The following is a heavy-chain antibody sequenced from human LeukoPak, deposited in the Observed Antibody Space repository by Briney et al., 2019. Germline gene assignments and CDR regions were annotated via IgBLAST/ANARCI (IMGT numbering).Heavy chain of an antibody. CDR1: GFIFSSHG. V-gene: IGHV3-30*18. CDR2: ISYDESNK. J-gene: IGHJ6*02. CDR3: AKGLGYYDSGESYYYGMDV. Sequence: PGGSRRLSCAASGFIFSSHGMHWGRQAPGKGLEWVAVISYDESNKYAGSVKGRFTISRDNSKNTLYLQMNSLRAEDTAVYYCAKGLGYYDSGESYYYGMDVWGQGTTVTVSS. D-gene: IGHD3-10*01.